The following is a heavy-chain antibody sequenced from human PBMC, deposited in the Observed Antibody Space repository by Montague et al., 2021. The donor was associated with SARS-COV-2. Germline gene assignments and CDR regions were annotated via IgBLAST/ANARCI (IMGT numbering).Heavy chain of an antibody. D-gene: IGHD3-9*01. V-gene: IGHV2-70*11. CDR3: ARIRYDNLTGDETRFDY. CDR1: GFSLSTSGMC. J-gene: IGHJ4*02. CDR2: IDWDDDK. Sequence: PALVKPTQTLTLTCTFSGFSLSTSGMCVSWIRQPPGKALEWLARIDWDDDKYYSTSLKTRLTISKDTSKNQVVLTMTNMDPVDTATYYCARIRYDNLTGDETRFDYWGQGTLVTVSS.